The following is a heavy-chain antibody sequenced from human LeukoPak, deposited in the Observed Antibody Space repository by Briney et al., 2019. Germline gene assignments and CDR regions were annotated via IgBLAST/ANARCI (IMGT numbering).Heavy chain of an antibody. V-gene: IGHV1-18*04. D-gene: IGHD1-26*01. CDR3: ARDCAGWQLQGGDGY. Sequence: GASVKLSCTASGYTFTSSGISWGRQAPGQGLEWMGWINAYNGNRNFEQKLQGRVTMTTDTSTSTAYMELRSLRSDDTAVYYCARDCAGWQLQGGDGYWGQGTLVTVSS. CDR2: INAYNGNR. J-gene: IGHJ4*02. CDR1: GYTFTSSG.